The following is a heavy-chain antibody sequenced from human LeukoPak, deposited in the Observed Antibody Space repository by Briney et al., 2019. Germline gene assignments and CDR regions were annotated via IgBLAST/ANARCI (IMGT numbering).Heavy chain of an antibody. D-gene: IGHD3-10*01. J-gene: IGHJ3*02. CDR3: AREKDGASFDI. V-gene: IGHV3-74*01. Sequence: GGSLRLSCAASGFTFSSYGMSWVRQAPGKGLEWVSRINGDGSRTNYADSVKGRFTISRDNAKNTLYLQMNSLRAEDTAVYYCAREKDGASFDIWGQGTMVTVSS. CDR2: INGDGSRT. CDR1: GFTFSSYG.